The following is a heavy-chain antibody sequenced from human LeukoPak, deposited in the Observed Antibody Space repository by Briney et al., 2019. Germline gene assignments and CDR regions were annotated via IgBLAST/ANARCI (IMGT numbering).Heavy chain of an antibody. CDR3: ARPYSSGWSLPFDY. V-gene: IGHV3-30*04. D-gene: IGHD6-19*01. CDR1: ELTLSNYA. J-gene: IGHJ4*02. Sequence: GGSLRLSCAASELTLSNYAIDWVRQAPDTGLEWVAGISYDESNKPYADSVKGRFTISRDNSKNTLFLQMNSLRSEDTAMYYCARPYSSGWSLPFDYWGQGTLVTVSS. CDR2: ISYDESNK.